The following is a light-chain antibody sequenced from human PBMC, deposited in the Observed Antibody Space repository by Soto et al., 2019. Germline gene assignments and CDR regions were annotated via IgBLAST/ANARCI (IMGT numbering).Light chain of an antibody. V-gene: IGLV2-8*01. CDR2: DVT. J-gene: IGLJ1*01. CDR3: SSYAGSNNLV. CDR1: SSDVGGYNH. Sequence: QSALTQPPSASGSLGQSVTISCTGTSSDVGGYNHVSWYQQHPGKAPKLLIYDVTHRPSGVPDRFSGSKSGNTASLTVSGLQAEDETDYYCSSYAGSNNLVFGTGTKRTVL.